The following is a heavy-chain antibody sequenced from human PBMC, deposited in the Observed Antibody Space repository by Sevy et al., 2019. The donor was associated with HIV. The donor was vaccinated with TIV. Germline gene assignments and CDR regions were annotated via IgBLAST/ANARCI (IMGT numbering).Heavy chain of an antibody. V-gene: IGHV3-11*01. CDR2: SSSTGSTI. CDR3: ARGDLDRSGYYSGY. J-gene: IGHJ4*02. CDR1: GFTFSAYY. D-gene: IGHD3-22*01. Sequence: GGSLRLSCAASGFTFSAYYMTWIRQAPGKGLEWVSYSSSTGSTIYYADSVKGRFTISRDNAKNSLYLQMNSLGAEDTAVYYCARGDLDRSGYYSGYWGQGTLVTVSS.